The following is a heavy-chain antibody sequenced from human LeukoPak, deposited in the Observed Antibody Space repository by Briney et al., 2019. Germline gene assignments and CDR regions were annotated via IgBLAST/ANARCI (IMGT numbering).Heavy chain of an antibody. CDR3: AGSQGGYWTSFDY. CDR1: GGSISSGSYY. Sequence: SETLSLTCTVSGGSISSGSYYWSWIRQPAGKGLEWIGRIYTSGSTNYNPSLKSRVTISVDTSKNQFSLKLSSVTAADTAVYHCAGSQGGYWTSFDYWGQGTLVTVSS. CDR2: IYTSGST. V-gene: IGHV4-61*02. D-gene: IGHD3-22*01. J-gene: IGHJ4*02.